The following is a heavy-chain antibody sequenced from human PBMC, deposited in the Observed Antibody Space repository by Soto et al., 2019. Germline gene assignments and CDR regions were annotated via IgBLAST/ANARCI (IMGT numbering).Heavy chain of an antibody. CDR3: ARGVLWFGELSGTYEY. Sequence: SETLSLTCTVSGGSISSYYWSWIRQPPGKGLEWIGYIYYSGSTNYNPSLKSRVTISVDTSKNQFSLKLSSVTAADTAVYYCARGVLWFGELSGTYEYWGQGTLVTVSS. J-gene: IGHJ4*02. CDR2: IYYSGST. V-gene: IGHV4-59*01. CDR1: GGSISSYY. D-gene: IGHD3-10*01.